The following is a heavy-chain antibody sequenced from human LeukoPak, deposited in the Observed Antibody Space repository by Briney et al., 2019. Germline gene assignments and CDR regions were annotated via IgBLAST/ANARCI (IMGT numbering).Heavy chain of an antibody. CDR3: ARDRDGYNAFDY. J-gene: IGHJ4*02. CDR2: INSDGSST. CDR1: GFTFSSYS. Sequence: PGGSLRLSCAASGFTFSSYSMNWVRQAPGKGLVWVSRINSDGSSTSYADSVKGRFTISRDNAKNTLYLQMNSLRAEDTAVYYCARDRDGYNAFDYWGQGTLVTVSS. D-gene: IGHD5-24*01. V-gene: IGHV3-74*01.